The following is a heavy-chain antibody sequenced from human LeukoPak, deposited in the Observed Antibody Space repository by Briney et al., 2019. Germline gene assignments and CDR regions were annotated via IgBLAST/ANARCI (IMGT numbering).Heavy chain of an antibody. Sequence: PGRSLRLSCAASGFTFDDYAMHWVRQAPGKGLEWVSGISWNSGSIGYADSVKGRFTISRDNAKNSLYLQMNSLRAEDTALYYCAKGAGGLGLYGMGVWGQGTTVTVSS. CDR2: ISWNSGSI. V-gene: IGHV3-9*01. J-gene: IGHJ6*02. CDR1: GFTFDDYA. D-gene: IGHD2-15*01. CDR3: AKGAGGLGLYGMGV.